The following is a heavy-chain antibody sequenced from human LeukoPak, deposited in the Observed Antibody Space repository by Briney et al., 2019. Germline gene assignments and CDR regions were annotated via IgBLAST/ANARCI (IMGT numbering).Heavy chain of an antibody. CDR3: AKDRDYDFWSGSGMDV. D-gene: IGHD3-3*01. V-gene: IGHV3-23*01. Sequence: PGGSLRLSCAASGFTFSSYAMSWVRQAPGKGLEWVSAISGSGGSTYYADSVKGRFTISRDNSKNTLYLHMNSLRAEDTAVYYCAKDRDYDFWSGSGMDVWGKGTTVTVSS. CDR1: GFTFSSYA. CDR2: ISGSGGST. J-gene: IGHJ6*03.